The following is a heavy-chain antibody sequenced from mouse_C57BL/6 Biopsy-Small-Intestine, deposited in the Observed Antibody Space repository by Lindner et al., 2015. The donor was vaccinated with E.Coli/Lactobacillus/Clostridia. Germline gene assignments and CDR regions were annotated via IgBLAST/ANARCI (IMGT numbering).Heavy chain of an antibody. CDR3: ASNYGYDRGVPFDY. CDR2: IDPEDGET. D-gene: IGHD2-2*01. CDR1: GYAFTNHL. J-gene: IGHJ3*01. V-gene: IGHV14-2*01. Sequence: VQLQESGAELVRPGTSVKVSCKPSGYAFTNHLIEWVKQRTEQGLEWIGRIDPEDGETKYAPKFQGKATITADTSSNTAYLQLSSLTSEDTAVYYCASNYGYDRGVPFDYWGQGTLVTVSA.